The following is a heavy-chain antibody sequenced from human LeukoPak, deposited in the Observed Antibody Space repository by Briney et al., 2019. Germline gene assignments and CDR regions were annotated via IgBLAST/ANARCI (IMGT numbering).Heavy chain of an antibody. V-gene: IGHV4-59*08. D-gene: IGHD4-17*01. CDR2: IYYSGSS. CDR1: GVSISSDY. J-gene: IGHJ5*02. Sequence: SETLSLTCTVSGVSISSDYWSWIRLPPGKGQEWIGYIYYSGSSNYNPSLKSRVTMSVDTPKNQFSLKLTSVTAADTAVYYCARRLRQNLFDPWGQGTLVTVSS. CDR3: ARRLRQNLFDP.